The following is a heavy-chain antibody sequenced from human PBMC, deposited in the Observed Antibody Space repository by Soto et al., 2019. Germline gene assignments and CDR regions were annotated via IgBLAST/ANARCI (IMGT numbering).Heavy chain of an antibody. CDR1: GFSFGTFV. Sequence: EMQLLESGGASVQPGGSLRLSCAASGFSFGTFVMTWFRQAPGGGLEWVASITDSGYTASYAETVEGRFTVSIDNSKNKLHLQMNDLRAEDTATYYCAKNGQWLATPPEAWGQGTLVTVSS. V-gene: IGHV3-23*01. D-gene: IGHD6-19*01. CDR3: AKNGQWLATPPEA. CDR2: ITDSGYTA. J-gene: IGHJ4*02.